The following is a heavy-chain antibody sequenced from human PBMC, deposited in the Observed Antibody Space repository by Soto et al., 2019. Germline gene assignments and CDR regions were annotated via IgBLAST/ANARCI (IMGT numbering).Heavy chain of an antibody. CDR1: GYTFTSNW. CDR3: ARDHSIASSGAWWLDP. J-gene: IGHJ5*02. Sequence: QVQLVQSGTEVKKPGASVKISCKASGYTFTSNWIHWARRAPGQGLEWMGVINPSGDITKYAPKFQGRVTMTTDTSTSTIYMDLSSLTSEDTAVYSCARDHSIASSGAWWLDPWGQGTLVTVSS. V-gene: IGHV1-46*01. CDR2: INPSGDIT. D-gene: IGHD6-13*01.